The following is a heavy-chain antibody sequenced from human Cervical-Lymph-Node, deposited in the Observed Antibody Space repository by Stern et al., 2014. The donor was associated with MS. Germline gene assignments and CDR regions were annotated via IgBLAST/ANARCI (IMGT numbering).Heavy chain of an antibody. J-gene: IGHJ1*01. CDR3: ARGITGTTRSVEYFQQ. CDR1: GTTFSSYT. CDR2: IVPNLDKA. Sequence: QVQLVQSGAEVRKPGSSVKVSCKASGTTFSSYTLRWVRQAPGQGLEWLGRIVPNLDKANYAQKRQGRVTITADKSTNSAYMELSSLRTDDTAVYDCARGITGTTRSVEYFQQWGQGTLVTVSS. V-gene: IGHV1-69*04. D-gene: IGHD1-7*01.